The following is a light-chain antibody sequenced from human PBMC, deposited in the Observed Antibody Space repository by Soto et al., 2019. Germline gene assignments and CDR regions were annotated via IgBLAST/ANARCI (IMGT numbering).Light chain of an antibody. CDR1: QRVSGY. J-gene: IGKJ1*01. Sequence: EIGLSHSPATLSLSPGERATLSCRASQRVSGYLAWYQQKPGQAPRLLIYDASKRATGIPARFSGSGFGTDFTLTTSSLEPEDFAVYYCQQRSKWRTFGQVTKV. CDR3: QQRSKWRT. CDR2: DAS. V-gene: IGKV3-11*01.